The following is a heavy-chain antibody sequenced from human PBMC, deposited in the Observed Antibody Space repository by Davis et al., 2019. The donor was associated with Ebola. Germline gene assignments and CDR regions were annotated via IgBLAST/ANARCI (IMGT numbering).Heavy chain of an antibody. CDR1: GYTFTSYY. CDR3: ARASWASTSTSCGFDP. Sequence: ASVKVSCKASGYTFTSYYMHWVRQAPGQGLEWMGIINPIGGSATYAQKFQGRVTMTRDTSTSTVYMELRSLTSDDTAVYYCARASWASTSTSCGFDPWGQGTLVTVSS. CDR2: INPIGGSA. V-gene: IGHV1-46*01. J-gene: IGHJ5*02. D-gene: IGHD2-2*01.